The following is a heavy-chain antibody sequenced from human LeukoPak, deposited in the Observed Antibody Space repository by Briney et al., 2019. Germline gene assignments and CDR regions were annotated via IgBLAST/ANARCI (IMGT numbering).Heavy chain of an antibody. J-gene: IGHJ4*02. V-gene: IGHV3-23*01. CDR1: GFTFSSYA. D-gene: IGHD3-10*01. CDR3: AKVRSYYGSGSFD. CDR2: ISGSGGST. Sequence: GGSLRLSCAASGFTFSSYAMNWVRQAPGKGLEWVSAISGSGGSTYYADSVKGRFTISRDNSKNTLYLQMNSLRAKDTAVYYCAKVRSYYGSGSFDWGQGTLVTVSS.